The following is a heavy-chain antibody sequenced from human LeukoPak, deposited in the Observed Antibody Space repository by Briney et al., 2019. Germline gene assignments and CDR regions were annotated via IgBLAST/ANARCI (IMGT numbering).Heavy chain of an antibody. V-gene: IGHV1-2*02. D-gene: IGHD1-26*01. CDR1: GYTFTGYY. J-gene: IGHJ6*02. Sequence: ASVKVSCTASGYTFTGYYMHWVRQAPGQGLEWMGWINPNSGGTNYAQKFQGRVTMTRDTSISTAYMELSRLRSDDTAVYYCARGAIVGAQSDSVDYFYYYGMDVWGQGTTVSVSS. CDR3: ARGAIVGAQSDSVDYFYYYGMDV. CDR2: INPNSGGT.